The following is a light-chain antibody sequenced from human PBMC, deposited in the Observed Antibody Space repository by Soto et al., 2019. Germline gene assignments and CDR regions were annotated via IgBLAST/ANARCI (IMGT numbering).Light chain of an antibody. Sequence: IVMTQTPLSSRVILGQPASISCRSSQSLVGSDGVTYLTWLQQRPGQPPRRLIYRNSARFLGAPDRFRGSGAGTDFTLEISRVEPEDVGIYYCMQAKDLPHTFGQGTKLEIE. CDR3: MQAKDLPHT. CDR2: RNS. CDR1: QSLVGSDGVTY. J-gene: IGKJ2*01. V-gene: IGKV2-24*01.